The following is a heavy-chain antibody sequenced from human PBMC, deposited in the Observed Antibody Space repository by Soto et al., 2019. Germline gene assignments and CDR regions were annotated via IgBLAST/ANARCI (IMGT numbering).Heavy chain of an antibody. V-gene: IGHV4-39*01. J-gene: IGHJ5*02. CDR2: IYYSGST. D-gene: IGHD6-6*01. CDR1: GGSISSSSYY. Sequence: PSETLSLTCTVSGGSISSSSYYWGWIRQPPGKGLEWIGSIYYSGSTYYNPSLKSRVTISVDTSKNQFSLKLSSVTAADTAVYYCARSSGPNWFDPWGQGTLVTVSS. CDR3: ARSSGPNWFDP.